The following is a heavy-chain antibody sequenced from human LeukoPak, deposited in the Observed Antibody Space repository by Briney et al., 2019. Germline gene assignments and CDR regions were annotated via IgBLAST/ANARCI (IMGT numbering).Heavy chain of an antibody. J-gene: IGHJ4*02. V-gene: IGHV3-21*01. Sequence: GGSLRLSCAASGFTFSSYSMNRVRQAPGKGLEWVSSISSSSSYIYYADSVKGRFTISRDNAKNSLYLQMNSLRAEDTAVYYCAREIYTEDSGAYWGQGTLVTVSS. CDR1: GFTFSSYS. D-gene: IGHD2-15*01. CDR3: AREIYTEDSGAY. CDR2: ISSSSSYI.